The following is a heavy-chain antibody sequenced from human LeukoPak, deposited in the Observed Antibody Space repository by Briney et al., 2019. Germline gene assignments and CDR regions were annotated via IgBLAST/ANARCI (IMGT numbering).Heavy chain of an antibody. J-gene: IGHJ3*02. CDR1: GFTFNSYA. D-gene: IGHD4-23*01. CDR2: IYSGGRT. V-gene: IGHV3-66*01. CDR3: ARGVPGAYGGGAFDI. Sequence: GGSLRLSCAASGFTFNSYAMSWVRQAPGKGLEWVSVIYSGGRTYYADSVKGRFSISRDNSKNTLYLQMNSLRAEDTAVYYCARGVPGAYGGGAFDIWGQGTRVTVSS.